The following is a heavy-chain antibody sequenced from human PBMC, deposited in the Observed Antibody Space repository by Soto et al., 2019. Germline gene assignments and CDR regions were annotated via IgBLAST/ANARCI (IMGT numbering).Heavy chain of an antibody. D-gene: IGHD6-19*01. J-gene: IGHJ4*02. Sequence: QPGGSLRLSCAASGFTFSSYAMSWVRQAPGKGLEWVSSISGTGDNTYYAESVKGRFTISRENSKNTVYVQMNSLRAEDTAVYYCTRLAQISDYWGQGTPVTVSS. CDR2: ISGTGDNT. CDR1: GFTFSSYA. V-gene: IGHV3-23*01. CDR3: TRLAQISDY.